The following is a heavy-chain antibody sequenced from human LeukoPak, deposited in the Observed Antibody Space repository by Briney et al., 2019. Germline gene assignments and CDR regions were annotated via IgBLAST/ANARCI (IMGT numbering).Heavy chain of an antibody. Sequence: ASVKVSCKASGYTFTSYGISWVRPAPGQGLEWMGWISAYNGNTNYAQKLQGRVTMTTDTSTSTAYMELRSLRSDDTAVYYCAREGMVRGVFRTYYYGMDVWGQGTTVTVSS. CDR3: AREGMVRGVFRTYYYGMDV. CDR1: GYTFTSYG. V-gene: IGHV1-18*01. D-gene: IGHD3-10*01. CDR2: ISAYNGNT. J-gene: IGHJ6*02.